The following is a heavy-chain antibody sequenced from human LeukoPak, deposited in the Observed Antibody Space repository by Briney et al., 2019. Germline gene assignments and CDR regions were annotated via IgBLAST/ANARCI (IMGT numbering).Heavy chain of an antibody. CDR1: GFTFSSYA. Sequence: GGSLRLSCAASGFTFSSYAMSWVRQAPGKGLEWVSAISGSGGSTYYADSVKGRFTISRDNSKNTLYLQMNSLRAEDTAVYYCARSKGELSLLIFDYWGQGTLVTVSS. J-gene: IGHJ4*02. V-gene: IGHV3-23*01. CDR2: ISGSGGST. D-gene: IGHD3-16*02. CDR3: ARSKGELSLLIFDY.